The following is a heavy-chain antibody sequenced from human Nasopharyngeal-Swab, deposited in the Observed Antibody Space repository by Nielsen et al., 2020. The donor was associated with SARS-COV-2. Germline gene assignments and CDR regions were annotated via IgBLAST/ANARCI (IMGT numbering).Heavy chain of an antibody. Sequence: GESLKISCAASGFTFSSYGMHWVRQAPGKGLEWVAVIWYEGSNKYYADSVKGRFTISRDNPKNTLYLQMNSLRAEDTAVYYCARDGPSGYCTNGVCYSYYMDVWGKGTTVTASS. CDR2: IWYEGSNK. CDR3: ARDGPSGYCTNGVCYSYYMDV. V-gene: IGHV3-33*01. J-gene: IGHJ6*03. D-gene: IGHD2-8*01. CDR1: GFTFSSYG.